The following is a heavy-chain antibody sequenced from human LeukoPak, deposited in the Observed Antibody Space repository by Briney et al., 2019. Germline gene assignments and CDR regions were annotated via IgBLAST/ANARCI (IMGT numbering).Heavy chain of an antibody. J-gene: IGHJ3*02. Sequence: PGGSLRLSCAASGFTFSSYAMHWVRQAPGKGLEWVAVISYDGSSKYYADSVKGRFTISRDNSKNTLYLQMNSLRAEDTAVYYCARSLDAFDIWGQGTMVTVSP. V-gene: IGHV3-30*04. CDR3: ARSLDAFDI. CDR2: ISYDGSSK. CDR1: GFTFSSYA.